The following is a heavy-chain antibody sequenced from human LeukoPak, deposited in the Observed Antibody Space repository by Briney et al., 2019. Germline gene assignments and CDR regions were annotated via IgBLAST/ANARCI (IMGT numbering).Heavy chain of an antibody. CDR3: ARDNQGGRDGYNWVY. V-gene: IGHV1-2*06. Sequence: GASVKVSCKASGYTFTGYYMHWVRQAPGQGLEWMGRINPNSGGTNYAQKFQGRVTMTRDTSISTAYMELSRLRSDDTAVYYCARDNQGGRDGYNWVYWGRGTLVTVSS. CDR2: INPNSGGT. CDR1: GYTFTGYY. J-gene: IGHJ4*02. D-gene: IGHD5-24*01.